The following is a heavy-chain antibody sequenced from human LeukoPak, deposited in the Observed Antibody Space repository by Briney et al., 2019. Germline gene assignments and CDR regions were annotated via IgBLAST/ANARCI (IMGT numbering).Heavy chain of an antibody. D-gene: IGHD6-13*01. V-gene: IGHV4-38-2*02. CDR1: GYSISSDYY. CDR2: IYHTGTT. CDR3: ARMEDWAAAEAGWFDP. J-gene: IGHJ5*02. Sequence: SETLSLTCTVSGYSISSDYYWGWIRQPPGKGLEWIGSIYHTGTTYYNPSLKSRVTISIDTSKNQFSLNLSSMTAADTAVYYCARMEDWAAAEAGWFDPWGQGALVTVSS.